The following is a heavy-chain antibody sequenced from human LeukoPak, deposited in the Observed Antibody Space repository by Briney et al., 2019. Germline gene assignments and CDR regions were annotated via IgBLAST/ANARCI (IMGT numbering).Heavy chain of an antibody. V-gene: IGHV7-4-1*02. J-gene: IGHJ4*02. Sequence: ASVKVSCKASGYTFTSYSINWVRQAPGQGLEWMGWINTNTGNPTYAQGFTGRFVFSLDTSVSTAYLQVSSLKAEDTAVYYCARDSSQLRFLEWLLSRNYYFDYWGQGTLVTVSS. CDR3: ARDSSQLRFLEWLLSRNYYFDY. D-gene: IGHD3-3*01. CDR1: GYTFTSYS. CDR2: INTNTGNP.